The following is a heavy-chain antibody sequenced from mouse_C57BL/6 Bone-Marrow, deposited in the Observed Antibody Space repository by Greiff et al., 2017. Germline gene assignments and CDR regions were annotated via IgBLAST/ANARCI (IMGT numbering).Heavy chain of an antibody. V-gene: IGHV5-17*01. CDR3: ARGDYDKRVFDY. Sequence: EVKLVESGGGLVKPGGSLKLSCAASGFTFSDYGMPWVRQAPEKGLEWVAYISSGSSTIYYADTVKGRFTISRDNAKNTLFLQMTSLKSEDTAMYYCARGDYDKRVFDYWGQGTTLTVSS. J-gene: IGHJ2*01. CDR1: GFTFSDYG. D-gene: IGHD2-4*01. CDR2: ISSGSSTI.